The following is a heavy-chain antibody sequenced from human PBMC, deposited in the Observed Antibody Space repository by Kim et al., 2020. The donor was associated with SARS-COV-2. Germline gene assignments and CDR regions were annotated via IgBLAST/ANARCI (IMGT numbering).Heavy chain of an antibody. D-gene: IGHD3-9*01. Sequence: VKGRFTISRDNSKNTLYLQMNSLRAEDTAVYYCAKDGSVGFDWLLYPDYWGQGTLVTVSS. J-gene: IGHJ4*02. V-gene: IGHV3-33*06. CDR3: AKDGSVGFDWLLYPDY.